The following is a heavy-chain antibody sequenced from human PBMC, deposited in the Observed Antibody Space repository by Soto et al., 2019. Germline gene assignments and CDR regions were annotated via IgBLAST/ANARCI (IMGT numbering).Heavy chain of an antibody. Sequence: QVQLVESGGGVVQPGRSLRLSCAASGFSFSSYGMLWVRQAPGKGLEWVARIWYDGSKKYYADSVEGRFTISRDNSKNTLYLQMYSLRAEDTAVYYCAAAFGEEWGQGTLVTVSS. D-gene: IGHD3-16*01. CDR3: AAAFGEE. J-gene: IGHJ4*02. CDR1: GFSFSSYG. V-gene: IGHV3-33*01. CDR2: IWYDGSKK.